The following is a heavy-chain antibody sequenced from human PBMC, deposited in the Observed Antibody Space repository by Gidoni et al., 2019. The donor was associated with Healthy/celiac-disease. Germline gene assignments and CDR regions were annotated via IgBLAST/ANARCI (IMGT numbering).Heavy chain of an antibody. D-gene: IGHD1-26*01. CDR1: GYSFTSYW. Sequence: EVQLVQPGAEVKKPGESLKISCKGSGYSFTSYWIGWVRQMPGKGLEWMGIIYPGDSDTRYSPSFQGQVTISADKSISTAYLQWSSLKASDTAMYYCARRYSGSSYYYYMDVWGKGTTVTVSS. CDR2: IYPGDSDT. J-gene: IGHJ6*03. V-gene: IGHV5-51*01. CDR3: ARRYSGSSYYYYMDV.